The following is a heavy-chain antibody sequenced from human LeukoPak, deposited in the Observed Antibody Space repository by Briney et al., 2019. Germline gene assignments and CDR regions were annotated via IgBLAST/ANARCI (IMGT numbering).Heavy chain of an antibody. D-gene: IGHD3-10*01. J-gene: IGHJ3*02. CDR1: GFTFFDAW. V-gene: IGHV3-15*01. Sequence: PGGSLRLSCAASGFTFFDAWMIWVRQAPGKGLEWVGRIKSRADGGTPDYAAPVTGRFTISRDDSTGTLFLQMNSLTTEDTAVYYSSTQGVLDAFDIWGQGTMVIVSS. CDR2: IKSRADGGTP. CDR3: STQGVLDAFDI.